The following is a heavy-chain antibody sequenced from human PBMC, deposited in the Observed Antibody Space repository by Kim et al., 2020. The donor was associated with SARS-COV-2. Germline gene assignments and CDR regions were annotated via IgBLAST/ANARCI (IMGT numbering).Heavy chain of an antibody. Sequence: YAQGFTGRFVFSLDTSVSTAYLQITSLKAEDTAVYYCARDYDYGDYVFDPWGQGTMVTVSS. V-gene: IGHV7-4-1*02. J-gene: IGHJ5*02. D-gene: IGHD4-17*01. CDR3: ARDYDYGDYVFDP.